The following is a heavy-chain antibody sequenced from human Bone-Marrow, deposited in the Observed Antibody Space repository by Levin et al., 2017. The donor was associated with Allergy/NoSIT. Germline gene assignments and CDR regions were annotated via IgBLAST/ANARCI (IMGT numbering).Heavy chain of an antibody. CDR2: IKSKTDGGTT. D-gene: IGHD3-22*01. J-gene: IGHJ3*02. Sequence: GESLKISCAASGFTFSDAWTSWVRQAPGKGLEWLGRIKSKTDGGTTDYAAPVKGRFTISRDDSENMLSLQMNSLKTEDTAVYYCTTGLTSANYYDRSSYWGYPFDIWGQGTMVSVSS. V-gene: IGHV3-15*01. CDR3: TTGLTSANYYDRSSYWGYPFDI. CDR1: GFTFSDAW.